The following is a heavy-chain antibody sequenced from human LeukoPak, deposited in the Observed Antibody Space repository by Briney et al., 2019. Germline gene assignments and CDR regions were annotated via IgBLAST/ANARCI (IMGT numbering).Heavy chain of an antibody. V-gene: IGHV3-30-3*01. CDR2: ISYDGSNK. J-gene: IGHJ4*02. CDR1: GFTFSTYW. Sequence: GGSLRLSCAASGFTFSTYWMSWVRQAPGKGLEWVAVISYDGSNKYYADSVKGRFTISRDNSKNTLYLRMNSLRAEDTAVYYCLSSSWGRPFDYWGQGTLVTVSS. CDR3: LSSSWGRPFDY. D-gene: IGHD6-13*01.